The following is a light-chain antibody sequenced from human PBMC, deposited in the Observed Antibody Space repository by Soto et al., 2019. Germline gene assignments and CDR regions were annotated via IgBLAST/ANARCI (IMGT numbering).Light chain of an antibody. V-gene: IGKV3-20*01. Sequence: EIVLTQSPGTLSLSPGERATLSCRASQSISISYLAWYQQRPGQAPRLLIFGASYRATGIPDRFSGSGSGTDFTLTISRLEPEDFAVYYCQQYSSSPPEFTFGPGTRVDSK. CDR3: QQYSSSPPEFT. J-gene: IGKJ3*01. CDR1: QSISISY. CDR2: GAS.